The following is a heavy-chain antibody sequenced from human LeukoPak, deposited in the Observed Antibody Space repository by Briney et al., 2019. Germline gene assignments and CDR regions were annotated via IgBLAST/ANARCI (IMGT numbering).Heavy chain of an antibody. D-gene: IGHD3-3*01. CDR2: ITTDNFNT. CDR1: GYTFNSYP. J-gene: IGHJ3*01. CDR3: AGVRTPFGVVASPDALDV. V-gene: IGHV1-18*01. Sequence: PSVKVSCKASGYTFNSYPLTWVRQAPAVGLEWVGWITTDNFNTNYAQKFQGRVTLTKETSTNTAYMEMRRLMSDDTAVYYCAGVRTPFGVVASPDALDVWGQGAAVTVSS.